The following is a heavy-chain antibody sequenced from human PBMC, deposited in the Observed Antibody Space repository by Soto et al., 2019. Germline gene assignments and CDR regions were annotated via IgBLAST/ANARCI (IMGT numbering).Heavy chain of an antibody. CDR2: ISGSGGST. D-gene: IGHD3-10*01. CDR1: GFTFSSYA. V-gene: IGHV3-23*01. J-gene: IGHJ4*01. Sequence: PGGSMRLSCAASGFTFSSYAMSWVRQAPGKGLGWVSAISGSGGSTYYADSVKGRFTISIDNSKNTLYLQMNSLRAEDTAVYYCAKRSTLVRGGCISPLEYSCHGTLVTGS. CDR3: AKRSTLVRGGCISPLEY.